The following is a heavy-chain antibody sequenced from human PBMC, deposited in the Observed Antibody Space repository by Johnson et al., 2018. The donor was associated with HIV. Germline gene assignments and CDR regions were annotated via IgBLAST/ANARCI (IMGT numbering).Heavy chain of an antibody. CDR3: ARDFKDSSSWYGAFDI. D-gene: IGHD6-13*01. CDR1: GFTFSSYG. J-gene: IGHJ3*02. V-gene: IGHV3-30-3*01. CDR2: ISYDGSNK. Sequence: QVQLVESGGGVVQPGRSLRLSCAASGFTFSSYGMHWVRQAPAKGLEWVAFISYDGSNKYYADSVKGRFTISRDNSKNTLYLQMNSLRAEDTAVYYCARDFKDSSSWYGAFDIWGQGTMVTVSS.